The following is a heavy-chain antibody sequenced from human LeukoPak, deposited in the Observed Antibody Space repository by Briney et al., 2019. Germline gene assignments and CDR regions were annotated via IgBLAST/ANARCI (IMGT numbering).Heavy chain of an antibody. CDR1: GFTFSSYW. CDR2: INSDGSSA. D-gene: IGHD6-13*01. J-gene: IGHJ5*02. CDR3: GIRAAAVINWFDP. Sequence: GGSLRLSCGASGFTFSSYWMHWVRQAPGKGLVWVARINSDGSSANYADSVKGRFTISRDNAKNTLYLQMNSLRAEDTAVYYCGIRAAAVINWFDPWGQGTLVTVSS. V-gene: IGHV3-74*01.